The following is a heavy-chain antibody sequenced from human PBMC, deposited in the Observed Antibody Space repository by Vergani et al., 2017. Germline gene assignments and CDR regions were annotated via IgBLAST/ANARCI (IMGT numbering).Heavy chain of an antibody. Sequence: EVQLLESGGGLVQPGGSLRLSCAASGFTFSSYAMSWVRQAPGKGLEWVSAISGSGGSTYYADSVKGRFTISRDNSKNTLYLQMNSLRAEDTAVYYCAKAPNWNNYYYYGMNVWAQGTRLTVS. D-gene: IGHD1/OR15-1a*01. CDR1: GFTFSSYA. CDR3: AKAPNWNNYYYYGMNV. V-gene: IGHV3-23*01. CDR2: ISGSGGST. J-gene: IGHJ6*02.